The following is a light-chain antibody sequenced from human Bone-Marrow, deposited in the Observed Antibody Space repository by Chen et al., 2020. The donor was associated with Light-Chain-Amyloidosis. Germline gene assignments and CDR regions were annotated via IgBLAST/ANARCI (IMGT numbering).Light chain of an antibody. CDR3: SSYTRSSTWL. CDR1: SSDVGGYNY. J-gene: IGLJ3*02. Sequence: QSALTQPASVSGSPGQSITISCTGTSSDVGGYNYVSWYQQHPGTAPKLVIFDVSYRPSGISNRFSGSTSGNTASLTISGLQAEDEADYYCSSYTRSSTWLFGGGTRLTVL. CDR2: DVS. V-gene: IGLV2-14*03.